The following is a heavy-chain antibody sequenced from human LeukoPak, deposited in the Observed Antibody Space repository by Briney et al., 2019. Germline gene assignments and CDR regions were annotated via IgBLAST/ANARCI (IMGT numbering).Heavy chain of an antibody. CDR2: INPNSGGT. CDR3: ASIFSRVPATATDYDY. Sequence: ASVKVSCKASGYTFTGYYMHWVRQAPGQGLEWMGRINPNSGGTNYAQKFQGRVTMTRDTSISTAYMELSRLRSDDTAVYYCASIFSRVPATATDYDYWGQGTLVTVSS. D-gene: IGHD2-2*01. J-gene: IGHJ4*02. CDR1: GYTFTGYY. V-gene: IGHV1-2*06.